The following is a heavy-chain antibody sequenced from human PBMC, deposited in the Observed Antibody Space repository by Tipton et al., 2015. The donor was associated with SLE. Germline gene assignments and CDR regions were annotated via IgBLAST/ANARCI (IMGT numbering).Heavy chain of an antibody. CDR1: GFTFGDYA. D-gene: IGHD6-13*01. Sequence: SLRLSCTASGFTFGDYAMSWVRQAPGKGLEWVSAISGSGGSTYYADSVKGRFTISRDNSKNTLYLQMNSLRAEDTAVYYCAKVGAVTSSRLSGYGMDVWGQGTTVTVSS. V-gene: IGHV3-23*01. CDR3: AKVGAVTSSRLSGYGMDV. CDR2: ISGSGGST. J-gene: IGHJ6*02.